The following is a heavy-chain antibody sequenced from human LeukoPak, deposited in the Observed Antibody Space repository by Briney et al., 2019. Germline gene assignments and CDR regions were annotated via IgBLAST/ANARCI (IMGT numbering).Heavy chain of an antibody. CDR2: INPNSGDT. D-gene: IGHD3-22*01. J-gene: IGHJ3*02. CDR3: ARDVYYYDSSGSDAFDI. CDR1: GYTFTGYY. Sequence: GASVKVSCKASGYTFTGYYMHWVRQAPGQGLEWMGRINPNSGDTNYAQKFQGRVTMTRDTSISTAYMELSRLRSDDTAVYYCARDVYYYDSSGSDAFDIWGQGTMVTVSS. V-gene: IGHV1-2*06.